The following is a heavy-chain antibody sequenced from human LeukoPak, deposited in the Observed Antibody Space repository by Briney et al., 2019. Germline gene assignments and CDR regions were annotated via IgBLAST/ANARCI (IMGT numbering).Heavy chain of an antibody. Sequence: SQTLSLTCTVSGGSIRSGSYYWSWIRQPAGKGLEWIGRINTSGSTNYNPSLKSRVTMSVDMSKNQFSLKLSSMTAADTAVYYCARLTVVVNHYYHMDVWGKGTTVTVSS. CDR3: ARLTVVVNHYYHMDV. CDR1: GGSIRSGSYY. CDR2: INTSGST. J-gene: IGHJ6*03. V-gene: IGHV4-61*02. D-gene: IGHD2-21*01.